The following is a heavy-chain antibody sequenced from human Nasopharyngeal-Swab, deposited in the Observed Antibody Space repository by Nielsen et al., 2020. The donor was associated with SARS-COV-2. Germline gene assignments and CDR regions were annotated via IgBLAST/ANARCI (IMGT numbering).Heavy chain of an antibody. V-gene: IGHV3-23*01. D-gene: IGHD6-19*01. CDR2: ISGSGGST. J-gene: IGHJ6*02. Sequence: WIRQPPGKGLEWVSAISGSGGSTYYADSVKGRFTISRDNSKNTLYLQMNSLRAEDTAVYYCAKDQQWLVLTGHYYYYGMDVWGQGTTVTVSS. CDR3: AKDQQWLVLTGHYYYYGMDV.